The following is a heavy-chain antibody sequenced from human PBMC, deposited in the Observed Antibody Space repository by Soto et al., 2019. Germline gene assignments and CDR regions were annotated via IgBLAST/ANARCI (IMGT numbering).Heavy chain of an antibody. CDR3: ARESGGATATLDYYYFYMDV. Sequence: QVQLVQCGAEVKRPGASVTVSCRSSGYTFNDYYIHWVRQAPGQGHEWMGWINPNGGVTKYAQKFQGWVSMTRDTSIRTVYMQLRRLRSDDTAVYYCARESGGATATLDYYYFYMDVWGTGTTVTVSS. CDR2: INPNGGVT. CDR1: GYTFNDYY. V-gene: IGHV1-2*04. J-gene: IGHJ6*03. D-gene: IGHD5-12*01.